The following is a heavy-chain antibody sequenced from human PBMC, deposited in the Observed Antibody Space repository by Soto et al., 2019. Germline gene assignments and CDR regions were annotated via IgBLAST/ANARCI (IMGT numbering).Heavy chain of an antibody. J-gene: IGHJ3*01. CDR1: GFSFRSHA. Sequence: QVQLVESGGGVVQPGKSLRVSCEGSGFSFRSHAIHWVRQPPGKGLEWVTLISYNGGVKSYADSVKGRFTISRDNSKNTVHLQMTSLTPEDTAVYYCAKITSSGAFDVWGQGTLVIVSS. V-gene: IGHV3-30-3*02. CDR2: ISYNGGVK. CDR3: AKITSSGAFDV.